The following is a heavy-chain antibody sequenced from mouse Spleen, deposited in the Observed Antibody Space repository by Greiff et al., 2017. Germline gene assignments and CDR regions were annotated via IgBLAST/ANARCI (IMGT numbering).Heavy chain of an antibody. D-gene: IGHD2-3*01. CDR1: GYTFTDYY. V-gene: IGHV1-19*01. CDR3: ARRYDGYLYWYFDV. Sequence: EVQLQQSGPVLVKPGASVKMSCKASGYTFTDYYMNWVKQSHGKSLEWIGVINPYNGGTSYNQKFKGKATLTVDKSSSTAYMELNSLTSEDSAVYYCARRYDGYLYWYFDVWGTGTTVTVSS. J-gene: IGHJ1*03. CDR2: INPYNGGT.